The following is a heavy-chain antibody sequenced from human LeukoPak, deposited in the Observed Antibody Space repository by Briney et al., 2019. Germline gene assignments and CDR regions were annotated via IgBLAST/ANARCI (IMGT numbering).Heavy chain of an antibody. J-gene: IGHJ3*02. Sequence: PGGSLRLSCAASGLTFSSYAMSWVRQAPGKGLEGVSTFSGSGGSTYYADSVKGRFTISRDNSKNTLYLQMNSLRVEDTSVYYCAKGPLVRGSYQGAFDIWGQGTMVTVSS. CDR3: AKGPLVRGSYQGAFDI. V-gene: IGHV3-23*01. CDR2: FSGSGGST. D-gene: IGHD1-26*01. CDR1: GLTFSSYA.